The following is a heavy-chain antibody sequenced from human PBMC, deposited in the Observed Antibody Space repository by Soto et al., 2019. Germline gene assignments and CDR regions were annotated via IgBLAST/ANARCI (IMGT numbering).Heavy chain of an antibody. J-gene: IGHJ4*02. Sequence: QVQLQESGPGLVKPSETLSLTCTVSGGSVSSGSYYWSWIRQPPGKGLEWIGYIYYSGSTNYNPSLKSLVTLSVDTSKNQFSLKLSSVTAADTAVYYCARGIMTTVTTPPFDYWGQGTLVTVSS. CDR2: IYYSGST. CDR1: GGSVSSGSYY. CDR3: ARGIMTTVTTPPFDY. V-gene: IGHV4-61*01. D-gene: IGHD4-17*01.